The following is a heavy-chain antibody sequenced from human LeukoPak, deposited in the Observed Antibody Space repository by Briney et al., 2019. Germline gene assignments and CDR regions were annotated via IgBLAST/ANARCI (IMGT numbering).Heavy chain of an antibody. J-gene: IGHJ4*02. V-gene: IGHV4-34*01. CDR3: ARRITGTTSDSFDY. CDR2: ISYSGTT. Sequence: SETLSLTCAVYGGSFSGYYWSWIRQPPGKGLEWIGSISYSGTTYYNPSLKRRVTISVDTSKNQFSLKLNSVTAADTAVYYCARRITGTTSDSFDYWGQGTLVTVSS. CDR1: GGSFSGYY. D-gene: IGHD1-20*01.